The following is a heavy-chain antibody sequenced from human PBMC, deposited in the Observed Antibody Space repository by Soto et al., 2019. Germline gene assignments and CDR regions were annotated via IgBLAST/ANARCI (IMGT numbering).Heavy chain of an antibody. Sequence: QVQLVQSGAEVKKPGSSVKVSCKASGGTFSSYAISWVRQAPGQGLEWMGGIIPMFGTANYAQKFQGRVTISADESTSTAYMELSSLRSEDTAVYYCAIHFLFSSTWYADYWGQGTLVTVSS. CDR2: IIPMFGTA. J-gene: IGHJ4*02. CDR3: AIHFLFSSTWYADY. V-gene: IGHV1-69*12. D-gene: IGHD6-13*01. CDR1: GGTFSSYA.